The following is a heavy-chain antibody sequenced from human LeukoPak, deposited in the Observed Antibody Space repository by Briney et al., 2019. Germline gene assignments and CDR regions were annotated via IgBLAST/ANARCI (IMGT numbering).Heavy chain of an antibody. CDR1: GYTFTSYG. J-gene: IGHJ5*02. V-gene: IGHV1-18*01. CDR2: ISAYNGNT. D-gene: IGHD6-13*01. Sequence: VASVKVSCKASGYTFTSYGISWVRQAPGQGLEWMGWISAYNGNTNYAQKLQGRVTMTTDTSTSTAYMELRSLRSDDTAVYYCARGSFWGIAAAGGWFDPWGQGTLVTVSS. CDR3: ARGSFWGIAAAGGWFDP.